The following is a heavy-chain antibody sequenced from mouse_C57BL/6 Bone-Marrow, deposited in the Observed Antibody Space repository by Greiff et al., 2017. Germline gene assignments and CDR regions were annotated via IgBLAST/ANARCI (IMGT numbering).Heavy chain of an antibody. CDR2: ISSKSSNYAT. Sequence: EVMLVESGGGLVQPKGSLKLSCAASGFTFNTYAMHWVRQAPGKGLEWVARISSKSSNYATYYADSVKDRFTISRDDSQSMLYLQMNNLKTEDTSMNYCVRDYYGLFDYWGQGTTLTVSA. CDR1: GFTFNTYA. CDR3: VRDYYGLFDY. J-gene: IGHJ2*01. V-gene: IGHV10-3*01. D-gene: IGHD1-2*01.